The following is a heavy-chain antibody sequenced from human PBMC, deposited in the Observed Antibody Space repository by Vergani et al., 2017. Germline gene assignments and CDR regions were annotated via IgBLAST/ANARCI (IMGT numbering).Heavy chain of an antibody. Sequence: EVQLVESGGGLVQPGGSLRLSCAASGFTFSSYWMSWVRQAPGKGLEWVANIKQDGSEKYYVDSVKGRFTISRDNAKNSLYLQMNSLGAEDTAVYYCARDVYSSSFDYWGQGTLVTVSS. CDR1: GFTFSSYW. D-gene: IGHD6-6*01. J-gene: IGHJ4*02. CDR3: ARDVYSSSFDY. CDR2: IKQDGSEK. V-gene: IGHV3-7*01.